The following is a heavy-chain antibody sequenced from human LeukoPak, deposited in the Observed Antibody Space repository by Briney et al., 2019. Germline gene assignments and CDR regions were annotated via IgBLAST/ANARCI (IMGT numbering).Heavy chain of an antibody. CDR3: ARVSSSSRSLFFHY. V-gene: IGHV3-74*01. J-gene: IGHJ4*02. CDR2: INSDGSST. CDR1: GFTFSSYW. Sequence: GGSLRLSCAASGFTFSSYWMHWVRQAPGKGLVLVSRINSDGSSTSYADSVKGRFTISRDNAKNTLYLQMNSLRAEDTAVYYCARVSSSSRSLFFHYWGQGTLVTVSS. D-gene: IGHD6-6*01.